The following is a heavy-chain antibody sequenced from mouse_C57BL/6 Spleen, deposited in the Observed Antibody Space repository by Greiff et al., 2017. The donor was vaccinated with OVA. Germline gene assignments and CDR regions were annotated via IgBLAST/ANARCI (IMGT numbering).Heavy chain of an antibody. J-gene: IGHJ2*01. CDR3: ARYYSNYFDY. CDR2: ISYDGSN. D-gene: IGHD2-5*01. Sequence: EVKLMESGPGLVKPSQSLSLTCSVTGYSITSGYYWNWIRQFPGNKLEWMGYISYDGSNNYNPSLKNRISITRDTSKNQFFLKLNSVTTEDTATYYCARYYSNYFDYWGQGTTLTVSS. V-gene: IGHV3-6*01. CDR1: GYSITSGYY.